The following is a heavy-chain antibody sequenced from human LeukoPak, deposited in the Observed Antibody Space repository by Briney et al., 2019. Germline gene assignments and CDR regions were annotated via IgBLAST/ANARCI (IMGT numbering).Heavy chain of an antibody. V-gene: IGHV3-30*04. D-gene: IGHD3-22*01. Sequence: GGSLRLSCAASGFTFSSYAMHWVRQAPGKGLEWVAVISYDGRNKYYADSVKCRFTISRDNAKNSLYLQMNSLRDEDTAVYYCARSGAYYYDRSGYSYPFDYWGQGTLVTVSS. CDR1: GFTFSSYA. J-gene: IGHJ4*02. CDR2: ISYDGRNK. CDR3: ARSGAYYYDRSGYSYPFDY.